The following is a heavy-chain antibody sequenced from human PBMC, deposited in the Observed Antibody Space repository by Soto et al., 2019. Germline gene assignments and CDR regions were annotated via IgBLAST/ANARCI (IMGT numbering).Heavy chain of an antibody. CDR1: GDSISSYS. CDR2: IHYNGNT. CDR3: ADGEEAGYVS. D-gene: IGHD5-12*01. J-gene: IGHJ4*02. V-gene: IGHV4-59*12. Sequence: SETLSLTCTVSGDSISSYSWSWIRQPPGKGLEWIGNIHYNGNTKYSPSLKSRVTMSVDTSKNQFSLNLNSLTAADTAVYYCADGEEAGYVSWGQGTLVTVSS.